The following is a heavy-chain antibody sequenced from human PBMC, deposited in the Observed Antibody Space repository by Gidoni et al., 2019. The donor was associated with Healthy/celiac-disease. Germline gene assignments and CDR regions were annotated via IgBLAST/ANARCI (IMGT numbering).Heavy chain of an antibody. D-gene: IGHD6-19*01. V-gene: IGHV1-8*01. J-gene: IGHJ4*02. Sequence: GLEWMGWMNPNSGNTGYAQKFQGRVTMTRNTSISTAYMELSSLRSEDTAVYYCARRRSGWYYDYWGQGTLVTVSS. CDR3: ARRRSGWYYDY. CDR2: MNPNSGNT.